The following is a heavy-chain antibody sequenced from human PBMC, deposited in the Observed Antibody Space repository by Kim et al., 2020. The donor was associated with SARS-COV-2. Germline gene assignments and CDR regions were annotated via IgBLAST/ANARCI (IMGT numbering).Heavy chain of an antibody. CDR2: IKKKTDGGTA. V-gene: IGHV3-15*01. D-gene: IGHD2-8*01. Sequence: GGSLRLSCAASGFTFNNVWMSWVRQAPGKGLECVGHIKKKTDGGTADYAAPVKGRFAISRDDSKNTLSLQMDNLKTEDTAVYYCVMSNGVYWGQGTLVTVSS. J-gene: IGHJ4*02. CDR1: GFTFNNVW. CDR3: VMSNGVY.